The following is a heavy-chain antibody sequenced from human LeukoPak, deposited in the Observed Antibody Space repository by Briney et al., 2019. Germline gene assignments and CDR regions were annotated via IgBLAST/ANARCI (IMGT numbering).Heavy chain of an antibody. D-gene: IGHD2-2*01. CDR1: GGSISSSSYY. V-gene: IGHV4-39*01. CDR3: ARRLDQLLSSHNWFDP. CDR2: IYYSGST. Sequence: SETLSLTCTVSGGSISSSSYYWGWIRQPPGKGLEWIGSIYYSGSTYYNPSLKSRVTISVDTSKNQFSLKLSSVTAADTAVYYCARRLDQLLSSHNWFDPWGQGTLVTVSS. J-gene: IGHJ5*02.